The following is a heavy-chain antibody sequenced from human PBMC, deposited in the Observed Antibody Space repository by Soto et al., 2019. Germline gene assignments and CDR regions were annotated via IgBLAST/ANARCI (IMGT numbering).Heavy chain of an antibody. CDR1: GGSISSSSYY. CDR3: ARSVRIANIVLMVYAHRLYYFDY. CDR2: IYYSGST. D-gene: IGHD2-8*01. V-gene: IGHV4-39*01. J-gene: IGHJ4*02. Sequence: SETLSLTCTVSGGSISSSSYYWGWIRQPPGKGLEWIGSIYYSGSTYYNPSLKSRVTISVDTSKNQFSLKLSSVTAADTAVYYCARSVRIANIVLMVYAHRLYYFDYWGQGTLVTVSS.